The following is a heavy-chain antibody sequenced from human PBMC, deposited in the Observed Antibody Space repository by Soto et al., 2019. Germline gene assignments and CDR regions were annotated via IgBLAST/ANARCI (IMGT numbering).Heavy chain of an antibody. D-gene: IGHD3-10*02. CDR2: ISSSNSYT. J-gene: IGHJ3*02. CDR3: ARHVHDAFEI. Sequence: QVQLVESGGGLVKPGGSLRLSCAASGFTFSDYYMSWIRQAPGKGLEWVSYISSSNSYTNYADSVKGRFTISRDNAKNSLYLQSNSLRDEDPAVYYCARHVHDAFEIWGQGTMVTVSS. V-gene: IGHV3-11*05. CDR1: GFTFSDYY.